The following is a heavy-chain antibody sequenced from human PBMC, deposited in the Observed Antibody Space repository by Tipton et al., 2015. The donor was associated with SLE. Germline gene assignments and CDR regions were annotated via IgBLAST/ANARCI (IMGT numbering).Heavy chain of an antibody. Sequence: GLVKPSETLSLTCAVYGGSFSTYYWTWVRQPPGKGLEWIAEINHSGSTNYNPSLKSRVTISVDTSKNQFSLKLTSVTAADSAVYYCAGEPGNWFDPWGQGTPVTVSS. CDR3: AGEPGNWFDP. CDR2: INHSGST. J-gene: IGHJ5*02. V-gene: IGHV4-34*01. CDR1: GGSFSTYY. D-gene: IGHD1-26*01.